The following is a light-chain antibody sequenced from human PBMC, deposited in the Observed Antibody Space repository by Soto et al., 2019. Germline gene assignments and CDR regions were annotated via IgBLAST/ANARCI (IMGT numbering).Light chain of an antibody. CDR3: QQRSNWPHTWT. CDR2: DAP. J-gene: IGKJ1*01. CDR1: PSVSNNY. Sequence: IVLTQFPGTLSLSPGDRATLSCRASPSVSNNYLAWYQQKPGQATSLLMYDAPNRATGIPARLSGSVSGTDFTLTISSLEPEDFELYHCQQRSNWPHTWTFGQGTKVDNK. V-gene: IGKV3-11*01.